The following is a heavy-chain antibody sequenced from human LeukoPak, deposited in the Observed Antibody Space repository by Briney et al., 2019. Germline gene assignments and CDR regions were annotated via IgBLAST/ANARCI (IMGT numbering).Heavy chain of an antibody. CDR3: ARVTGYMIGDYFDY. CDR2: FHYSGST. V-gene: IGHV4-39*07. Sequence: SETLSLTCTVSGDSISSNIYYWAWIRQPPGKGLEWIGSFHYSGSTYYNPSLKSRVTISLDTSKNQLSLRLSSVTAADTAVYYCARVTGYMIGDYFDYWGQGTLVTVSS. J-gene: IGHJ4*02. CDR1: GDSISSNIYY. D-gene: IGHD3-22*01.